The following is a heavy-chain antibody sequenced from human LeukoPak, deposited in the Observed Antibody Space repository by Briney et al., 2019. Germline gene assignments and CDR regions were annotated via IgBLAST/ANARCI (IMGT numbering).Heavy chain of an antibody. CDR3: ARDSPSRGWPLDY. CDR1: GFTVSSNY. Sequence: PGGSLRLSCAASGFTVSSNYMSWVRQAPGKGLEWVSVIYSGGSTYYADSVKGRFTISRDNSKNTLYLQMNSLRAEDTAVYHCARDSPSRGWPLDYWGQGTLVTVSS. CDR2: IYSGGST. D-gene: IGHD6-19*01. V-gene: IGHV3-66*02. J-gene: IGHJ4*02.